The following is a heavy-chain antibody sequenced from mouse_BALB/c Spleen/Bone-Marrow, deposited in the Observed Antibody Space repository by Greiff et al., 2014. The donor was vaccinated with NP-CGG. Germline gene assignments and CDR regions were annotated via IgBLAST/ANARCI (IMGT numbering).Heavy chain of an antibody. CDR3: ARLLGYYFDY. J-gene: IGHJ2*01. CDR1: GYAFSSSW. D-gene: IGHD1-1*01. Sequence: VQLQQSGPELVKPGASVKISCKASGYAFSSSWMNWVKQRPGQGLEWIGRIYPGDGDTNYNGKFKSKATLTADKSSSTAYMQLSSLTSVDSAVYFCARLLGYYFDYWGQGTTLTVSS. V-gene: IGHV1-82*01. CDR2: IYPGDGDT.